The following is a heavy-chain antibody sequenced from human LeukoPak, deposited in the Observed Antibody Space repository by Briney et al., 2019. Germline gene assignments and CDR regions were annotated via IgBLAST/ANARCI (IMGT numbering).Heavy chain of an antibody. CDR3: ARLNYITIFGVVTGSNWFDP. V-gene: IGHV5-51*01. D-gene: IGHD3-3*01. CDR2: IYPGDSDT. CDR1: GYSFTSYW. Sequence: GESLKISCKGSGYSFTSYWIGWVRQMPGKGLEWMGIIYPGDSDTRYSPSFQGQVTISADKSISTAYLQWSSLKASDTAMYYCARLNYITIFGVVTGSNWFDPWGQGTLVTVSS. J-gene: IGHJ5*02.